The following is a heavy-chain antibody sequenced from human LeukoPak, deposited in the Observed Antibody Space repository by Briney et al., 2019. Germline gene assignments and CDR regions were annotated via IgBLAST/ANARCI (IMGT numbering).Heavy chain of an antibody. D-gene: IGHD4-17*01. Sequence: GGSLRLSCAASRFTFSDYYMSWIRQAPGKGLEWVSYITGSSNYTNYADSVKGRSTISRDNAKKSLYLQMNSLRVEDTAVYYCARAGETTTYGDPTPVVYWGQGTLVTVSS. CDR1: RFTFSDYY. V-gene: IGHV3-11*05. CDR2: ITGSSNYT. CDR3: ARAGETTTYGDPTPVVY. J-gene: IGHJ4*02.